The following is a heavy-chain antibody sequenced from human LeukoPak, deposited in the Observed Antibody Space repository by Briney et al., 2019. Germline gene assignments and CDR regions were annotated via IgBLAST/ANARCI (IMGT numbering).Heavy chain of an antibody. J-gene: IGHJ6*02. Sequence: GGSLRLSCAASGFIFSGSAMHWVRQASGKGLEWVGRIRSKANNYATAYGAAVEGRFSISRDDSKNTAYLQMNSLKTADTAVYYCTRFNQEPYGMDVWGQGTTATVSS. V-gene: IGHV3-73*01. D-gene: IGHD1-14*01. CDR2: IRSKANNYAT. CDR1: GFIFSGSA. CDR3: TRFNQEPYGMDV.